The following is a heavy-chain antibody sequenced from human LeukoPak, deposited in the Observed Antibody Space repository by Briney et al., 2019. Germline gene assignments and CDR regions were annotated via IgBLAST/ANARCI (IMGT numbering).Heavy chain of an antibody. J-gene: IGHJ5*02. V-gene: IGHV4-39*07. CDR2: IYYSGNT. CDR1: GGSISSSSYY. D-gene: IGHD2-15*01. Sequence: SETLSLTCTVSGGSISSSSYYWGWIRQPPGKGLEWMGIIYYSGNTYYNPSLKSRVTITVDTSKNQFSLKLSSVTAADTAVYYCARVPDCSGGSCYRVWFDPWGQGTLVTVSS. CDR3: ARVPDCSGGSCYRVWFDP.